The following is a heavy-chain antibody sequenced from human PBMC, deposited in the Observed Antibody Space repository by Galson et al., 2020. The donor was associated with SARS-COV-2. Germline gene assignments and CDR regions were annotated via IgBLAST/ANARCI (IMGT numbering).Heavy chain of an antibody. V-gene: IGHV1-2*02. Sequence: ASVKVSCKASGYTFIAYSIHWVRQAPGQGLEWMGWISPNSGGTNYAQKFQGRVAMTRDTSSNTAYMELTRLKSDDTAVYFCARVGPRVAGQKVPDYWGQGTLVTVSS. D-gene: IGHD6-19*01. CDR3: ARVGPRVAGQKVPDY. CDR2: ISPNSGGT. CDR1: GYTFIAYS. J-gene: IGHJ4*02.